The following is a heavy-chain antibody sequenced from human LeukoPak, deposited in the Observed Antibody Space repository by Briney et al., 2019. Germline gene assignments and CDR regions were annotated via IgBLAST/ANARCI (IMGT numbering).Heavy chain of an antibody. Sequence: PGGSLRLSCAASGFTFSTYAMTWVRQAPGKGLEWVSGINSNGDEIYYADSVRGRFTISRDNSKNTLYLQMISLRAEDTAVYYCARGGDYLDFWGQGTLVTVSS. CDR3: ARGGDYLDF. J-gene: IGHJ4*02. CDR2: INSNGDEI. V-gene: IGHV3-23*01. CDR1: GFTFSTYA.